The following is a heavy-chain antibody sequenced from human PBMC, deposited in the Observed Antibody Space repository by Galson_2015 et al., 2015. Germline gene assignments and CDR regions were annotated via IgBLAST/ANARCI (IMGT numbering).Heavy chain of an antibody. D-gene: IGHD4-17*01. Sequence: TLSLTCALSGDSITDINWWTWVRQPPGKGLEWIGEIYHSGTTHYNPSLRSRVTISVDKSKNQFSLNLNSVTAADTAVYYCARVGPGRTLMTTGAAFDIWGQGTMVTVSS. CDR1: GDSITDINW. V-gene: IGHV4-4*02. J-gene: IGHJ3*02. CDR3: ARVGPGRTLMTTGAAFDI. CDR2: IYHSGTT.